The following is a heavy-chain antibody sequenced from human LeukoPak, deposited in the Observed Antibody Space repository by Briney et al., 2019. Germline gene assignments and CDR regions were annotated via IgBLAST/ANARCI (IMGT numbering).Heavy chain of an antibody. CDR1: GYTFTSYA. Sequence: ASVKVSCKASGYTFTSYAMHWVRQAPGQGLEWMGWINAGNGNTKYSQKFQGRVTITRDTSASTAYMELSSLRSEDTAVYYCARGPHGFGELSPLDYWGQGTLVTVSS. CDR3: ARGPHGFGELSPLDY. CDR2: INAGNGNT. V-gene: IGHV1-3*01. D-gene: IGHD3-10*01. J-gene: IGHJ4*02.